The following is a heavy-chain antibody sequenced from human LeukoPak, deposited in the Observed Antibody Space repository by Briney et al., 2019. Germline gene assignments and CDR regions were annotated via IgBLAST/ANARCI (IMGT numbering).Heavy chain of an antibody. V-gene: IGHV3-23*01. J-gene: IGHJ4*02. Sequence: GGSLRLPCVVSGITLSNYAMSWVRQAPGKGLEWVSGISGSAGGTNYADSVKGRFTISRDNSMNTMYLQMNSLRAEDTAVYFCAKRGIVIRGLLIIGFHKEAYYFDSWGQGILVTVSS. D-gene: IGHD3-10*01. CDR3: AKRGIVIRGLLIIGFHKEAYYFDS. CDR2: ISGSAGGT. CDR1: GITLSNYA.